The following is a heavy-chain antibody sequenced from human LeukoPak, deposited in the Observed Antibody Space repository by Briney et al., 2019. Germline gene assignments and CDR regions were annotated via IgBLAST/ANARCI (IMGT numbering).Heavy chain of an antibody. D-gene: IGHD5-12*01. J-gene: IGHJ4*02. CDR3: ARDRGGWLRPYFDS. CDR2: IFSTGST. V-gene: IGHV4-30-4*08. CDR1: GGSINSPDHY. Sequence: SQTLSLTCTVSGGSINSPDHYWSWIRQPPGKGLEWAGYIFSTGSTYYNPSLQSRITISLDKSTNQFFLKLASMTAADTAVYFCARDRGGWLRPYFDSWGQGTLVTVYS.